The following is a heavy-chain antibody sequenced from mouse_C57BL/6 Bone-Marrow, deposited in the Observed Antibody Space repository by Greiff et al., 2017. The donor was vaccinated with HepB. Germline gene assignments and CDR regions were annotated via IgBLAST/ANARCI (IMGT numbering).Heavy chain of an antibody. CDR1: GYTFTSYW. CDR3: AREKDYGSSSYAMDY. V-gene: IGHV1-50*01. D-gene: IGHD1-1*01. Sequence: VQLQQPGAELVKPGASVKLSCKASGYTFTSYWMQWVKQRPGQGLEWIGEIDPSDSYTNYNQKFKGKATLTVDTSSSTAYMQLSSLTSEDSAVYYCAREKDYGSSSYAMDYWGQGTSVTVSS. J-gene: IGHJ4*01. CDR2: IDPSDSYT.